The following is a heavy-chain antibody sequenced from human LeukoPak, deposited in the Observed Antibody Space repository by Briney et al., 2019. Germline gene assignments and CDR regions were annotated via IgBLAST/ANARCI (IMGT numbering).Heavy chain of an antibody. CDR1: GYSISSGYY. D-gene: IGHD3-16*01. CDR3: ARASFWESPINWFAP. J-gene: IGHJ5*02. CDR2: IYNSGST. Sequence: SETLSLTCTVSGYSISSGYYWGWIRQAPGKGLEWIGSIYNSGSTYYNPSLKSRVTISVDMSKNQFSLKMSSVTAADTAVYYCARASFWESPINWFAPWGQGTLVTVSS. V-gene: IGHV4-38-2*02.